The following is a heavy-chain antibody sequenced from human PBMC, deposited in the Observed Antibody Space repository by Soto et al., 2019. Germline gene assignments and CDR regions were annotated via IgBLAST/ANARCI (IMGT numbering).Heavy chain of an antibody. CDR1: GYTFTSYD. D-gene: IGHD3-3*01. V-gene: IGHV1-2*02. J-gene: IGHJ4*02. CDR2: INPTSPGT. CDR3: ARGKAVTIFGVFIKEFDE. Sequence: GASAKVPCKASGYTFTSYDINWVPQATGQGLEWMGWINPTSPGTNYAQKFQGRVTMTRDTSISTAYMELSGLRSDDTAVYYCARGKAVTIFGVFIKEFDEWGRGTLVTV.